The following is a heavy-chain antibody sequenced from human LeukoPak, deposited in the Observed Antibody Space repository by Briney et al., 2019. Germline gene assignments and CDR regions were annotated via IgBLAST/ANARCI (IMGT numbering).Heavy chain of an antibody. V-gene: IGHV3-48*01. CDR3: VRVGTSFDI. D-gene: IGHD7-27*01. CDR1: GFTVSSNS. Sequence: PGGSLRLSCTVSGFTVSSNSMNWVRQAPGKGLEWVSYISTNTTTIYYADSVKGRFTISRDNAKNSLYLQMNSLRVEDTAVYYCVRVGTSFDIWGQGTMVTVSS. CDR2: ISTNTTTI. J-gene: IGHJ3*02.